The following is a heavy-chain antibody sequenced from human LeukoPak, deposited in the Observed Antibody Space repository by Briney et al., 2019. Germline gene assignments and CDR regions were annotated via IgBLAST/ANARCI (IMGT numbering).Heavy chain of an antibody. J-gene: IGHJ4*02. V-gene: IGHV4-4*02. CDR1: GGSISSSNW. Sequence: SGTLSLTCAVSGGSISSSNWWSWVRQPPGKGLEWIGEIYHSGSTNYNPSLKSRVTISVGKSKNQFSLKLSSVTAADTAVYYCARDKGSGWAYFDYWGQGTLVTVSS. CDR3: ARDKGSGWAYFDY. CDR2: IYHSGST. D-gene: IGHD6-19*01.